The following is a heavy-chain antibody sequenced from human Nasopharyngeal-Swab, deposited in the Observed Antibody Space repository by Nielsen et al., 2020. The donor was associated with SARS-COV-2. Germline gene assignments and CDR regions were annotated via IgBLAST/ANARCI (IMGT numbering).Heavy chain of an antibody. Sequence: SVKVSCKASGYTFKSYGFSWVRQAPGQGLEWMGRIIPILGIPNYAQKFQGRLTITADTSTTTAYMELSSLRSEDTAVYYCASPVEMSTTWGQGTLVTVSS. D-gene: IGHD5-24*01. CDR3: ASPVEMSTT. V-gene: IGHV1-69*04. CDR2: IIPILGIP. CDR1: GYTFKSYG. J-gene: IGHJ5*02.